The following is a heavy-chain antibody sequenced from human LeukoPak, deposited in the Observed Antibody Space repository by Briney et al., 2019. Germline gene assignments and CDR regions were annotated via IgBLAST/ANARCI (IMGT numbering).Heavy chain of an antibody. D-gene: IGHD3-3*01. V-gene: IGHV3-49*03. CDR1: GFTFGDYA. J-gene: IGHJ5*02. CDR3: TKRNEYYDFWSGYYSPWFDP. Sequence: GGSLRLSCTASGFTFGDYAMSWFRQAPGKGLEWVGFIRSKAYGGTTEYAASVKGRFTISRDDSKSIAYLQMNSLKTEDTAVYYCTKRNEYYDFWSGYYSPWFDPWGQGTLVTVSS. CDR2: IRSKAYGGTT.